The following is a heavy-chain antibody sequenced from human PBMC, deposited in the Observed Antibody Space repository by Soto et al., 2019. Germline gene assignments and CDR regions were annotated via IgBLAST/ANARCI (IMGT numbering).Heavy chain of an antibody. J-gene: IGHJ6*02. CDR3: ATWSGDGYNYYSYGMDV. CDR1: GGTFSSYA. CDR2: FIPIFGTT. V-gene: IGHV1-69*06. D-gene: IGHD5-12*01. Sequence: GASVKVSCKASGGTFSSYAISWVRQAPGQGLEWMGGFIPIFGTTNYAQKFQGRVTMTEDKSTNTAYMELSSLRSEDTAVFYCATWSGDGYNYYSYGMDVWGQGTTVTVSS.